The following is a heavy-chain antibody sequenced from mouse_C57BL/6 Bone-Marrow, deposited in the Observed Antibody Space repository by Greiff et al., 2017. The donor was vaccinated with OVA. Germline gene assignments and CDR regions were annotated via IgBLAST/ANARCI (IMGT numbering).Heavy chain of an antibody. CDR2: INPGSGGT. D-gene: IGHD2-5*01. J-gene: IGHJ4*01. V-gene: IGHV1-54*01. CDR3: ARGYSNYEGDYAMDY. CDR1: GYAFTNYL. Sequence: VQLQQSGAELVRPGTSVKVSCKASGYAFTNYLIEWVKQRPGQGLEWIGVINPGSGGTTYNEKFKGKATLTADKSSSTAYMQLSSLTSEDSAVYFCARGYSNYEGDYAMDYWGQGTSVTVSS.